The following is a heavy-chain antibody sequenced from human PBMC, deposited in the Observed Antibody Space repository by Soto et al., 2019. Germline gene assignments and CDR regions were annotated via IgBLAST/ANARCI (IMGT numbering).Heavy chain of an antibody. D-gene: IGHD6-13*01. J-gene: IGHJ3*01. CDR1: GFSLSNHW. Sequence: GGSLRLSCAASGFSLSNHWMFWVRQVPGKGLAWVSRIDGPGSGTSYADSVQGRFSISSDNAKNTLYLQMNSLRDEDTAMYYCARGRGWYSIQTGAFDGWGQGTMVTVSS. CDR3: ARGRGWYSIQTGAFDG. CDR2: IDGPGSGT. V-gene: IGHV3-74*01.